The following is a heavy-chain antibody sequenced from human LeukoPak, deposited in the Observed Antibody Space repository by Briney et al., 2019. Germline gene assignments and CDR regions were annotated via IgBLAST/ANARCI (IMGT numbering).Heavy chain of an antibody. V-gene: IGHV4-39*07. Sequence: PSETLSLICTVSGGSISSSSYYWGWIRQPPGKGLEWIGYIYHTGSTNYSPSLKSRVTISVDRSKNQFSLKLSSVTAADTAVYYCARGSNYDNYFDYWGQGTLVTVSS. CDR1: GGSISSSSYY. CDR3: ARGSNYDNYFDY. D-gene: IGHD4-11*01. J-gene: IGHJ4*02. CDR2: IYHTGST.